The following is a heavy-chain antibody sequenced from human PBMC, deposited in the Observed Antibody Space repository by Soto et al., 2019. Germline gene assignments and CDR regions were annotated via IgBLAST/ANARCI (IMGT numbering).Heavy chain of an antibody. J-gene: IGHJ6*02. CDR3: ARDPGAILGFNYYGMDV. V-gene: IGHV3-33*01. D-gene: IGHD2-15*01. Sequence: PGGSLRLSCAASGFIFKSYGMHWVRQAPGKGLEWVAAIWYDGSNKYYADSVKGRFTISRDNSKNTLYLQMNSLRAEDTAVYYCARDPGAILGFNYYGMDVWGQGTTVTVSS. CDR2: IWYDGSNK. CDR1: GFIFKSYG.